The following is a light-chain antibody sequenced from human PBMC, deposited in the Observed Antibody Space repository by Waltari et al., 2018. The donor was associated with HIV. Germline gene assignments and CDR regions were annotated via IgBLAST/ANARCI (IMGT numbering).Light chain of an antibody. Sequence: QSALTQPASVSGSPGQSITISSTGSSHDVGGYNYVSWYQKHPGKAPRLMIYDVSTRPSGVSDRFAGSKSGDTASLTISGLQPEDEADYYCESYTSTSVWVFGGGTRLTVL. V-gene: IGLV2-14*03. J-gene: IGLJ3*02. CDR3: ESYTSTSVWV. CDR1: SHDVGGYNY. CDR2: DVS.